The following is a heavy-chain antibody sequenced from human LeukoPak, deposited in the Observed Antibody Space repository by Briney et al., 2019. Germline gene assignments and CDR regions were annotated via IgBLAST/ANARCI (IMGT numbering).Heavy chain of an antibody. CDR2: IKQDGSET. D-gene: IGHD3-10*01. Sequence: GGSLRLSCAASRFTLSNYWMSWVRQAPGKGLEWVANIKQDGSETYYVDSVKGRFTISRDNSKNTLYLQMNSLRAEDTAVYYCAKEVLLWFGELFRWFDPWGQGTLVTVSS. V-gene: IGHV3-7*03. CDR3: AKEVLLWFGELFRWFDP. J-gene: IGHJ5*02. CDR1: RFTLSNYW.